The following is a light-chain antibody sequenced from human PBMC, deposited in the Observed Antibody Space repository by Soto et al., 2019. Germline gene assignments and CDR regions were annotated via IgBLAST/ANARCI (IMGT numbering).Light chain of an antibody. CDR3: QQYNNWPPWT. CDR1: QSVSNN. V-gene: IGKV3-15*01. Sequence: EVVMTQSPATLSVSPGDRATLSCRASQSVSNNLAWYQQKSGQAPRLLIYGASTRATGIPARFSGSGSGTEFTLTISRLQSEDFAVYYCQQYNNWPPWTFGQGTEVQIK. CDR2: GAS. J-gene: IGKJ1*01.